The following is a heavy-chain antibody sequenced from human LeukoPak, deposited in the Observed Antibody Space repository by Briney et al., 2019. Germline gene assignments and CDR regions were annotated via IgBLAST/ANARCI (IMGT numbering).Heavy chain of an antibody. D-gene: IGHD3-22*01. Sequence: ASVKVSCKASGYIFTNYYMHWLRQAPGQGLDWVGLINPTGGSTTYAQKFQGRVTMTRDTSTTTVYMEVSSLRSEDTAVYYCARAGYDSSGYYSYWGQGTLVTVSS. CDR2: INPTGGST. J-gene: IGHJ4*02. V-gene: IGHV1-46*01. CDR3: ARAGYDSSGYYSY. CDR1: GYIFTNYY.